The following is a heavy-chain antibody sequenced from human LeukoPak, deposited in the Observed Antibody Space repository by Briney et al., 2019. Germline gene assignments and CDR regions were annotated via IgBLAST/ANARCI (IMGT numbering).Heavy chain of an antibody. V-gene: IGHV3-7*01. D-gene: IGHD3-9*01. CDR2: IKQDGSEK. CDR3: ARASNPHYHYDILTGYGPFDY. CDR1: GFTFSSYW. J-gene: IGHJ4*02. Sequence: PGGSLRLSCAASGFTFSSYWMSWVRQAPGKGLEWVANIKQDGSEKYYVDSVKGRFTISRDNAKNSLYLQMNSLRAEDTAVYYCARASNPHYHYDILTGYGPFDYWGQGTLVTVSS.